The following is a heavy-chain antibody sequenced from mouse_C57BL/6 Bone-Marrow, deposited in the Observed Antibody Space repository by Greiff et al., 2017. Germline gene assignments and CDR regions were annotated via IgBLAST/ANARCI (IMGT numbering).Heavy chain of an antibody. CDR2: IHPNSGGT. CDR3: ARSFFTTVDY. CDR1: GYTFTSYW. D-gene: IGHD1-1*01. J-gene: IGHJ2*01. V-gene: IGHV1-64*01. Sequence: QVQLQQPGAELVKPGASVKLSCKASGYTFTSYWMHWVKQRPGQGLEWIGMIHPNSGGTNYNEKFKSKATLTVDKSSSTAYMQLSSLTSEDSAVYYCARSFFTTVDYWGKGTTLTVSS.